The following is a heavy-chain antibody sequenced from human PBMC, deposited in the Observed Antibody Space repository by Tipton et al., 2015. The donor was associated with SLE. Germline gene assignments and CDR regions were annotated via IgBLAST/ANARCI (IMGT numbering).Heavy chain of an antibody. V-gene: IGHV4-59*11. CDR1: GASINSHF. CDR3: ARSVAGSNMYGMEV. J-gene: IGHJ6*02. D-gene: IGHD2/OR15-2a*01. CDR2: MYYIGST. Sequence: GLVKPSETLSLTCSVSGASINSHFWTWVRQSPGKGLELIGNMYYIGSTRYNPSLKSRATISLVKSKNQFSLSLTSVTAADSAVYYCARSVAGSNMYGMEVWGQGTSVTVSS.